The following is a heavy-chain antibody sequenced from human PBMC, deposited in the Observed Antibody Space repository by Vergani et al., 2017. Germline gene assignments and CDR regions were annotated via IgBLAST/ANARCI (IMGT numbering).Heavy chain of an antibody. Sequence: QVQLVESGGGVVQPGRSLRLSCAASGFTFSSYGMHWVRLAPGKGLEWVAVIWYDGSNKYYADSVKGRFTISRDNSKNTLYLQMNSLRAEDTAVYYCAREQAGTTSDWGQGTLVTVSS. D-gene: IGHD1-1*01. J-gene: IGHJ4*02. CDR3: AREQAGTTSD. V-gene: IGHV3-33*01. CDR2: IWYDGSNK. CDR1: GFTFSSYG.